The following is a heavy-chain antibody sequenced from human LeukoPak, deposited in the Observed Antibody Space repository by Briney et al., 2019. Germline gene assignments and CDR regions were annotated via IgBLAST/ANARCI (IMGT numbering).Heavy chain of an antibody. V-gene: IGHV3-11*04. CDR2: ISSSGSTI. CDR3: ARDSRYDFWSGYEYNWFDP. D-gene: IGHD3-3*01. J-gene: IGHJ5*02. Sequence: PGRSLRLSCAASGFTFSDYYMSWIRQAPGQGLEWVSYISSSGSTIYYADSVKGRFTISRDNAKNSLYLQMNSLRAEDTAVYYCARDSRYDFWSGYEYNWFDPWGQGTLVTVSS. CDR1: GFTFSDYY.